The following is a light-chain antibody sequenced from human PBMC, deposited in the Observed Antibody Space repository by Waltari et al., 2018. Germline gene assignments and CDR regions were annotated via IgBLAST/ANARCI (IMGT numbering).Light chain of an antibody. CDR1: TSDVGASDY. V-gene: IGLV2-14*03. CDR2: DVK. CDR3: SSSTTTTLI. Sequence: QSALTQPASVSGSPGQSITISCTGTTSDVGASDYVSWYQQHPGKSPNHMIYDVKRRPSGVSARFSGSKSGNTASLTISGLQTEDEADYYCSSSTTTTLIFGGGTKLTVL. J-gene: IGLJ2*01.